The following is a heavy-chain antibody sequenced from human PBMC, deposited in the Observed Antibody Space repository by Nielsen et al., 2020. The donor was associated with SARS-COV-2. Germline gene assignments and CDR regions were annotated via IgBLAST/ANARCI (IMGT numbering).Heavy chain of an antibody. CDR2: LTGDSGRV. D-gene: IGHD3-16*01. J-gene: IGHJ6*02. CDR3: ARDGGRYGMDV. Sequence: SLKISCAASGFTFLDYAMYWVRQPPGKGLEWVASLTGDSGRVAYADSVKGRFTISRDNAKNSLYLQMNSLRAEDTAVYYCARDGGRYGMDVWGQGTTVTVSS. V-gene: IGHV3-9*01. CDR1: GFTFLDYA.